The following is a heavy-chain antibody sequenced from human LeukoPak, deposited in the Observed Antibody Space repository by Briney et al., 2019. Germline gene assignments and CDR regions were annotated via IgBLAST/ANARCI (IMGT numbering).Heavy chain of an antibody. D-gene: IGHD6-13*01. Sequence: GGSLRLSCAASAFTFTNYTMHWVRQAPGKGLEWVAVISYDGSNKYYADSVKGRFTISRDNSKNTLYLQMNSLRAEDTAVYYCAKDRGSSWYVDYYYMDVWGKGTTVTVSS. CDR3: AKDRGSSWYVDYYYMDV. J-gene: IGHJ6*03. CDR2: ISYDGSNK. V-gene: IGHV3-30-3*01. CDR1: AFTFTNYT.